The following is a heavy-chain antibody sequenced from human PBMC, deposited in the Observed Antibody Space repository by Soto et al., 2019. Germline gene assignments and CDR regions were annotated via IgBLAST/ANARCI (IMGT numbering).Heavy chain of an antibody. D-gene: IGHD3-3*01. CDR2: INSDGSST. V-gene: IGHV3-74*01. CDR1: GFTFSSYW. CDR3: ARVVVFGVVSYGMDV. J-gene: IGHJ6*02. Sequence: EVQLVESGGGLVQPGGSLRLSCAASGFTFSSYWMHWVRQAPGKGLVWVSRINSDGSSTSYADSVKGLFTISRDNAKNTLYLQMNSLRAEDTAVYYCARVVVFGVVSYGMDVWGQGTTVTVSS.